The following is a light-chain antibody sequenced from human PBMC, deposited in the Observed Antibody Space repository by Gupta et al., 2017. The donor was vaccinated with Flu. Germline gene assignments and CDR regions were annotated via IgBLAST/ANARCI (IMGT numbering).Light chain of an antibody. V-gene: IGLV1-44*01. CDR2: SNS. CDR1: SSNVGSYI. J-gene: IGLJ1*01. Sequence: QSVLTQPPSASATPGQRVTISCSGSSSNVGSYIVNWYQQLPGTAPKLLIYSNSQRPSGVPDRFSGSKSGTSASLAISGLQSEDEADYYCAAWDDTLNGYVFGTGTKVTAL. CDR3: AAWDDTLNGYV.